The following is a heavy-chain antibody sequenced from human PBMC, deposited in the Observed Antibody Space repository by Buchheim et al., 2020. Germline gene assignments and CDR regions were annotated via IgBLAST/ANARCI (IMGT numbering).Heavy chain of an antibody. D-gene: IGHD3-22*01. CDR1: GGSVSSGSYY. CDR3: VRYYYDSSGPYYFDY. Sequence: QVQLQESGPGLVKPSETLSLTCTVSGGSVSSGSYYWSWIRQPPGKGLEWIGYIYYSGSTNYNPSLKSRVTISVDTSKNQFSLKLSSVTAADTAVYYCVRYYYDSSGPYYFDYWGQGTL. J-gene: IGHJ4*02. CDR2: IYYSGST. V-gene: IGHV4-61*01.